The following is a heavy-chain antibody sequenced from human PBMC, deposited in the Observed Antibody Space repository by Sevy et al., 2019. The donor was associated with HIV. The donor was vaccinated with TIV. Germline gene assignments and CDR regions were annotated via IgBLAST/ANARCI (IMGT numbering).Heavy chain of an antibody. Sequence: SETLSLTCSVSGAFISSATYYWTWIRQHPGKGLEWIGDISYSGSTYLNPSLKSRVTISLDTSKNQFSLTLSSVTAADTAIYYCERRAYSGYDLGSKAGAFDYWGQGTLVTVSS. V-gene: IGHV4-31*03. CDR1: GAFISSATYY. D-gene: IGHD5-12*01. CDR3: ERRAYSGYDLGSKAGAFDY. J-gene: IGHJ4*02. CDR2: ISYSGST.